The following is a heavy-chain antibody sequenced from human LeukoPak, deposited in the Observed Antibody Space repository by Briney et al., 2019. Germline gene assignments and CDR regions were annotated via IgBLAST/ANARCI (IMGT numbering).Heavy chain of an antibody. D-gene: IGHD6-13*01. CDR3: ARDIAAAGTTGSFDY. CDR1: GFTFSSYS. Sequence: GGSLRLSCAASGFTFSSYSMNWVRQAPGKGLEWVSSISSSSSYIYYADSVKGRFTISRDNAKNTLYLQMNSLTAGDTAVYYCARDIAAAGTTGSFDYWGQGTLVTVSS. CDR2: ISSSSSYI. J-gene: IGHJ4*02. V-gene: IGHV3-21*04.